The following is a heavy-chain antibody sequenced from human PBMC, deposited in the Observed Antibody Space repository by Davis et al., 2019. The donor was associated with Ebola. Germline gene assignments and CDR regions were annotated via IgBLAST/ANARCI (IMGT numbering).Heavy chain of an antibody. CDR1: GGPFSNSY. J-gene: IGHJ4*02. CDR3: ARRTALWRRVDY. D-gene: IGHD2-21*02. V-gene: IGHV4-34*01. Sequence: MPSETLSLTCAAYGGPFSNSYWSWIRQPPGKGLEWIAEVDHSGTTNYNSSLKSRLTISVDRSENQFSLKMKSLTAADTAVYYCARRTALWRRVDYWGQGTLVTVSS. CDR2: VDHSGTT.